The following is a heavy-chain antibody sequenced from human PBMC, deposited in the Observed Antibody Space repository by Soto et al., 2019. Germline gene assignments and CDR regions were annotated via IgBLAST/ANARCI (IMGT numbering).Heavy chain of an antibody. CDR1: GGTFVSSA. V-gene: IGHV1-69*01. Sequence: QVQLLQSGAELREPGSSVRVSCTPSGGTFVSSAFAWVRQAPGGKIEWMGGIIPILGRTKYAEKLLGQLTIMADDSSRTAYFELSSLTFDDTAVYFCAKKNPDGDSNKAWRDPWGQGTLVTVS. J-gene: IGHJ5*02. D-gene: IGHD2-8*01. CDR3: AKKNPDGDSNKAWRDP. CDR2: IIPILGRT.